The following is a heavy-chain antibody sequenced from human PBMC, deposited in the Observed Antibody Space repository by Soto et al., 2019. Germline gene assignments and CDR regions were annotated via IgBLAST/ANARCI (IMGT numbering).Heavy chain of an antibody. J-gene: IGHJ4*02. D-gene: IGHD6-19*01. V-gene: IGHV4-4*07. CDR2: VSTSGST. CDR1: GDSIKSYY. Sequence: SETLSLTCTVSGDSIKSYYWSWLRQPAGKGLEWIGRVSTSGSTKYNPSLKSRVSMPVDTSKNQFSLRLSSVTAADTAVYYCAGVGVAGSLEYFDYWGRGSLVTVSS. CDR3: AGVGVAGSLEYFDY.